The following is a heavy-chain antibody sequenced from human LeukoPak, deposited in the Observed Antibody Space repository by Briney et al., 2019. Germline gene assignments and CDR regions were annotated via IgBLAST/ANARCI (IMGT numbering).Heavy chain of an antibody. J-gene: IGHJ4*02. V-gene: IGHV3-23*01. D-gene: IGHD2-15*01. CDR3: APYCSGGSCYGVDY. CDR2: ISGSGGST. Sequence: PGGSLRLSCAASGFTFTSYAMSCVRQAPGKWRGWVSAISGSGGSTNYADSVKGRFTISRDNSKNTLYLQMNSLRAEDTAVYYCAPYCSGGSCYGVDYWGQGTLVTVSS. CDR1: GFTFTSYA.